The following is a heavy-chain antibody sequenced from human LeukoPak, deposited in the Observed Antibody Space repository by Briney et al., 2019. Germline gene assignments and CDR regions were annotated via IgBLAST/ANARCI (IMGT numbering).Heavy chain of an antibody. D-gene: IGHD2-21*02. CDR3: AVYCGGDCYSGVNNWFDP. Sequence: PSETLSLTCTVSGGSISSSYYYWGWIRQPPGKGLEWIGSIYYSGSTYYNPSLKSRVTISVDTSKNQISLKLSSVTAADTAVYYCAVYCGGDCYSGVNNWFDPWGQGTLVTVSS. CDR2: IYYSGST. J-gene: IGHJ5*02. CDR1: GGSISSSYYY. V-gene: IGHV4-39*07.